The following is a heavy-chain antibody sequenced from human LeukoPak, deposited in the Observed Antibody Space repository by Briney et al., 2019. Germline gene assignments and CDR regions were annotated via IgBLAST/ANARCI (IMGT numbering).Heavy chain of an antibody. CDR1: GFTFSSYG. CDR3: ANRYCTNGVCPLKDY. D-gene: IGHD2-8*01. J-gene: IGHJ4*02. Sequence: PGGTLRLSCAASGFTFSSYGMSWVRQAPGKGLEWVSAISGSGGSIYYADSVKGRFTISRDNSKNTLYLQMNSLRAEDTAVYYCANRYCTNGVCPLKDYWGQGTLVTVSS. CDR2: ISGSGGSI. V-gene: IGHV3-23*01.